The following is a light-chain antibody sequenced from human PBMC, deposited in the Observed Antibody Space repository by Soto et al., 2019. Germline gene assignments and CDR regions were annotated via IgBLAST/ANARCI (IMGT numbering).Light chain of an antibody. Sequence: EIVLTQSPGTLSLSPGERATLSCRASQSVSSSYLAWNQQKPGQAPRLLIYGASSRATGIPDRFSDSGSGTDFTLTISRLEPEDFAVYYCQQYGSSPYTFGQGTKLEIK. CDR1: QSVSSSY. CDR3: QQYGSSPYT. CDR2: GAS. V-gene: IGKV3-20*01. J-gene: IGKJ2*01.